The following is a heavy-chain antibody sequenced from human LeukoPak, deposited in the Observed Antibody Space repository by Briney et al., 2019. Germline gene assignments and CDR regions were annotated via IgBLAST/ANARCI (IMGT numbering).Heavy chain of an antibody. D-gene: IGHD5-18*01. Sequence: GGSLRLSCAASGFTFSSYWMSWVRQAPGKGLEWVANIKQDGSEKYYVDSVKGRFTISRDNSKNTLYLQMNSLRAEDTAVYYCSGGYSYGAQSNFDYWGQGTLVTVSS. CDR1: GFTFSSYW. CDR2: IKQDGSEK. CDR3: SGGYSYGAQSNFDY. V-gene: IGHV3-7*03. J-gene: IGHJ4*02.